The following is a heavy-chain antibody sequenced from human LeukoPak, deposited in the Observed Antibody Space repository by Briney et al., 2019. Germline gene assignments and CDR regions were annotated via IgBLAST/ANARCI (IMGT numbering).Heavy chain of an antibody. J-gene: IGHJ4*02. Sequence: HPGGSLRLSCAASGFTFSSYAMNWVRQAPGKGLEWVSYISSGSNIIYYGDSVKGRFTISRDNAKNSLYLQMNSLRAEDTAVYYCARERSGWRHFDYWGQGTLVTASS. V-gene: IGHV3-48*04. CDR1: GFTFSSYA. D-gene: IGHD6-19*01. CDR3: ARERSGWRHFDY. CDR2: ISSGSNII.